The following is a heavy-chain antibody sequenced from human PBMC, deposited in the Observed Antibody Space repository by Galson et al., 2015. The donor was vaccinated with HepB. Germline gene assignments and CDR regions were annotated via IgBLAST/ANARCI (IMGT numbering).Heavy chain of an antibody. V-gene: IGHV3-30*04. CDR3: VRDPEYEASGSHIMGGVFDS. Sequence: SLRLSCAASGFTFSYFVMHWVRQAPGKGLEWVAVISNDGSTEYYADAVKGRFTISRDNSKKTVYLQMISLRPEDTAVYYCVRDPEYEASGSHIMGGVFDSWGQGTRVTVSS. J-gene: IGHJ4*02. CDR1: GFTFSYFV. CDR2: ISNDGSTE. D-gene: IGHD3-10*01.